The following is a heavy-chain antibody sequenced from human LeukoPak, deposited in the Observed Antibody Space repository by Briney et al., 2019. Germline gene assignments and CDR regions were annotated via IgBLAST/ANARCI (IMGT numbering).Heavy chain of an antibody. J-gene: IGHJ4*02. CDR2: INHSGST. V-gene: IGHV4-34*01. D-gene: IGHD5-12*01. CDR1: GGSFGGYY. Sequence: SETLSLTCAVYGGSFGGYYWSWIRQPPGRGLEWIGEINHSGSTNYNPSLKSRVTISVDTSKNQFSLKLSSVTAADTAVYYCASGYSGYERFFDYWGQGTLVTVSS. CDR3: ASGYSGYERFFDY.